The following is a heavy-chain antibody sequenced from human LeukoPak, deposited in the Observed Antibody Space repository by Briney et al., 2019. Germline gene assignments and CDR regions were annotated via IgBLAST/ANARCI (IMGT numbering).Heavy chain of an antibody. D-gene: IGHD3-22*01. J-gene: IGHJ4*02. CDR1: GFPFQDYT. Sequence: GGSLRLSCGPCGFPFQDYTMQWVRQAPGKGVEWVSLISWDGGSTYDADSVKGRYPISRDNSKKSLYLQMNSLRTEDAALYYCAKDAQSYDSSGYYTLWFDYWGQGTLVTVSS. CDR3: AKDAQSYDSSGYYTLWFDY. CDR2: ISWDGGST. V-gene: IGHV3-43*01.